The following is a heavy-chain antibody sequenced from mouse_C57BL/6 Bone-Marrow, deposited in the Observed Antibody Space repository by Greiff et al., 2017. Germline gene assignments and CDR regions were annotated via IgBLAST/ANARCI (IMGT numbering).Heavy chain of an antibody. Sequence: VKLMESGAELARPGASVKLSCKASGYTFTSYGISWVKQRTGQGLEWIGEIYPRSGNTYYNEKFKGKATLTADKCSSTAYMELRSLTSEDSAVYFCARGPGGLDYWGQGTTLTVSS. V-gene: IGHV1-81*01. CDR2: IYPRSGNT. CDR1: GYTFTSYG. D-gene: IGHD3-3*01. CDR3: ARGPGGLDY. J-gene: IGHJ2*01.